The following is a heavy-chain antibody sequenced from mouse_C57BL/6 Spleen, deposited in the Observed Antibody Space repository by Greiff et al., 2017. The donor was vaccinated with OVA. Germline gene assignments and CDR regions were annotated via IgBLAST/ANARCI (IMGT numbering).Heavy chain of an antibody. J-gene: IGHJ1*03. Sequence: VQLQQSGAELVKPGASVKMSCKASGYTFTSYWITWVKQRPGQGLEWIGDIYPGSGSTNYNEKFKSKATLTVDTSSSTAYMQLSSLTSEDSAVYYCARYDGYPYWYFDVWGTGTTVTVSS. CDR1: GYTFTSYW. CDR3: ARYDGYPYWYFDV. D-gene: IGHD2-3*01. CDR2: IYPGSGST. V-gene: IGHV1-55*01.